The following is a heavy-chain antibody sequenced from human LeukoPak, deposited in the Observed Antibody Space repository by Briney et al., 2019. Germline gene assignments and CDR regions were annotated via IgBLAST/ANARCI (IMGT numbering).Heavy chain of an antibody. J-gene: IGHJ6*03. Sequence: PSETLSLTCTVSGDSISGYYRSWIRQPPGKGLEYIGYIYYSGSTNYNPSLKSRVTISLDMSRNQFSLKLSSVTAADTAVYYCARVAKVNFYNYMDVWGKGTTVTVSS. CDR3: ARVAKVNFYNYMDV. CDR2: IYYSGST. D-gene: IGHD3-22*01. V-gene: IGHV4-59*01. CDR1: GDSISGYY.